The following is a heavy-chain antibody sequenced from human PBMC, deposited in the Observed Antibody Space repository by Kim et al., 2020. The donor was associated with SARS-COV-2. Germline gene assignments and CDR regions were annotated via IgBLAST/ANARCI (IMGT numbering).Heavy chain of an antibody. CDR1: GDSISGYY. J-gene: IGHJ4*02. Sequence: SETLSLTCTVSGDSISGYYWSWIRHPPGKGLEWIGSIYASVLTNYNPSLKSRVSISTDTSNNHFSLKLSFVTAADTAVYYCARGGPRPFAWWGRRTLVT. D-gene: IGHD3-3*02. CDR3: ARGGPRPFAW. V-gene: IGHV4-59*13. CDR2: IYASVLT.